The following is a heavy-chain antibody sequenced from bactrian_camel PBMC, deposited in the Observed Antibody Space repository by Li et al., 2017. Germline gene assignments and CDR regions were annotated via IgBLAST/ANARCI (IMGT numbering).Heavy chain of an antibody. D-gene: IGHD5*01. J-gene: IGHJ6*01. V-gene: IGHV3S28*01. CDR2: IDTGDGST. CDR3: AADPRLWAGYSGIPSASDFAY. Sequence: LVESGGGSALAGGSVRLSCAASGYTFNTYSWFRQAPGQEREGVAAIDTGDGSTYYLNSVEGRFTISHDNAKNTLYLQMNRLQPEDTAMYYCAADPRLWAGYSGIPSASDFAYWGQGTQVTVS. CDR1: GYTFNTY.